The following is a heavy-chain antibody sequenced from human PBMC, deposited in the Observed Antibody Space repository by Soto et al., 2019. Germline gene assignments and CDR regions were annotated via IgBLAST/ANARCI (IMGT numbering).Heavy chain of an antibody. J-gene: IGHJ3*02. D-gene: IGHD3-10*01. CDR2: IYPGDSDT. CDR3: ARGNYRYYYGSGSYRNDAFDI. V-gene: IGHV5-51*01. Sequence: PGESLKISCKGSGYSFSSYWIGWVRQMPGKGLEWMGIIYPGDSDTRYSPSFQGQVTISADKSISTAYLQWSSLKASDTAMYYCARGNYRYYYGSGSYRNDAFDIWGQGTMVTVSS. CDR1: GYSFSSYW.